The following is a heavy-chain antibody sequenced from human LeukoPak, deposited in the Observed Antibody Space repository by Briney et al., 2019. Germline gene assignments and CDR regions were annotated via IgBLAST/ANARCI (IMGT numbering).Heavy chain of an antibody. CDR2: ISGSGGST. Sequence: GGSLRLSCAASGFTFSSYAMSWVRQAPGKGLEWVSAISGSGGSTYYADSVKGRFTISRDNSKNTLYLQMNSLRAEDTAVYYCATDLGYSSSWYGSYYYYYGMDVWGQGTTVTVSS. CDR1: GFTFSSYA. D-gene: IGHD6-13*01. J-gene: IGHJ6*02. CDR3: ATDLGYSSSWYGSYYYYYGMDV. V-gene: IGHV3-23*01.